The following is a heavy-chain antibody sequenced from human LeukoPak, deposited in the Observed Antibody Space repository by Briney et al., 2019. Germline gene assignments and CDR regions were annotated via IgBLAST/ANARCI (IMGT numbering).Heavy chain of an antibody. CDR3: ARVVWNYWFDP. Sequence: SETLSLTCSLCCRSISSYYWSWIRQPPGKGLEWIGYIYYSGSTNHNPSLKSRVTISVDTSKDQFSLKLSSVTAADTAVYYCARVVWNYWFDPWGQGTLVTVSS. D-gene: IGHD1-7*01. V-gene: IGHV4-59*01. CDR1: CRSISSYY. J-gene: IGHJ5*02. CDR2: IYYSGST.